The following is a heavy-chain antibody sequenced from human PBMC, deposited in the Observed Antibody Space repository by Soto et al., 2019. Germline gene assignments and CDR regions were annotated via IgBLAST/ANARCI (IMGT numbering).Heavy chain of an antibody. Sequence: SETLSLTCAVSGGSISSGGYSWSWIRQPPGKGLDWIGSIHHSGNTYYNTSLKGRITMSVDTSKNQFSLKLTSVTAADTAVYYCGRRVEHRTDYWYADYWGQGTLVTVSS. J-gene: IGHJ4*01. D-gene: IGHD3-9*01. CDR2: IHHSGNT. V-gene: IGHV4-30-2*03. CDR3: GRRVEHRTDYWYADY. CDR1: GGSISSGGYS.